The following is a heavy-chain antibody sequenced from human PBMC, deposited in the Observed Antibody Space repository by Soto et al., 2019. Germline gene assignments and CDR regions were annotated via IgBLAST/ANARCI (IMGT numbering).Heavy chain of an antibody. J-gene: IGHJ5*01. CDR2: IYYSGST. V-gene: IGHV4-31*03. D-gene: IGHD2-2*01. CDR3: ARDVPIMPRSHSWYDS. Sequence: SETVSLTCTVSGASISSGGYYWSWIRQHPGKGLERIGYIYYSGSTYYNPSLKRRVTISVDTSKTKFSLKLSSVTAADTAVYYCARDVPIMPRSHSWYDSSGPVTLVTVST. CDR1: GASISSGGYY.